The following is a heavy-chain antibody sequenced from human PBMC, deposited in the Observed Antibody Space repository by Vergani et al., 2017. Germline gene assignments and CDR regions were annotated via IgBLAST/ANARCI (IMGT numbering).Heavy chain of an antibody. J-gene: IGHJ6*02. CDR2: VDPEDGET. CDR1: GYTFTDHY. CDR3: ATPQTGTTGGMEV. D-gene: IGHD4-17*01. Sequence: EVLLVQSGAEVKKPGATMQISCKVSGYTFTDHYMHWVKQAPGKGLEWMGLVDPEDGETIYAEKFKGRVTIAADTSTDTAHLELSSLRSEDTAVYYCATPQTGTTGGMEVWGQGTTVIVSS. V-gene: IGHV1-69-2*01.